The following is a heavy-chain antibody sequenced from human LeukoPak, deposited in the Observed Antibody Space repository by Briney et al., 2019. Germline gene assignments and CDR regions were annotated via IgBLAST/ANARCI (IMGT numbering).Heavy chain of an antibody. CDR3: ARGGTLFTCFDS. D-gene: IGHD3-10*02. V-gene: IGHV4-4*07. CDR1: VGSTRDYY. CDR2: IYYTGNT. Sequence: AETLSLTCSVSVGSTRDYYWNWIRHPAGQGLEWLGRIYYTGNTAYNPSLESRLTMSLDTARNHSSLKVTSVTDADTAVYYCARGGTLFTCFDSWGQGTLVTVSS. J-gene: IGHJ4*02.